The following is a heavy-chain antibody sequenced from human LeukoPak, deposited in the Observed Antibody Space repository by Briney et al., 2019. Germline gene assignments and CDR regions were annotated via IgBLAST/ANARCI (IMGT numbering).Heavy chain of an antibody. CDR3: ARVGTAEGTLEDY. CDR1: GFTFGIYW. CDR2: IKHDGSEK. J-gene: IGHJ4*02. D-gene: IGHD6-13*01. V-gene: IGHV3-7*01. Sequence: GGSLRLSCAASGFTFGIYWMSWVRQPPGKGLEWVANIKHDGSEKYYVDSVKGRFTISRDNAKNSLYLQMNSLRAEDTAVYYCARVGTAEGTLEDYWGQGTLVTDSS.